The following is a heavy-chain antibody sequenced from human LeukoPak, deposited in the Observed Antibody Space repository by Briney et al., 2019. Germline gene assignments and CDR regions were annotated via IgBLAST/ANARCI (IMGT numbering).Heavy chain of an antibody. V-gene: IGHV3-9*01. J-gene: IGHJ6*02. Sequence: GRSLRLSCAASGFTFDDYAMHWVRQAPGKGLEWVSGISWNSGSIGYADSVKGRFTISRDNAKNSLYLQMNSLRAEDTAVYYCVREARSRSGMDVWGQGTTVTVSS. CDR3: VREARSRSGMDV. CDR1: GFTFDDYA. CDR2: ISWNSGSI.